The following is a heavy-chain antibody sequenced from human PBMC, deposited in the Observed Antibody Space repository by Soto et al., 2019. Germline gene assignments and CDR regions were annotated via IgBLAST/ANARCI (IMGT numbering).Heavy chain of an antibody. CDR3: AKAKAWEQLFDF. D-gene: IGHD1-26*01. CDR1: GGSISSGGYY. Sequence: SETLSLTCTVSGGSISSGGYYWSWIRQHPGKGLEWIGNIYYSGSTFYNPSLKSRVTISMDTSENHFSLKLSSVTVADTAVYYCAKAKAWEQLFDFWGQGTLVTVAS. V-gene: IGHV4-31*03. CDR2: IYYSGST. J-gene: IGHJ4*02.